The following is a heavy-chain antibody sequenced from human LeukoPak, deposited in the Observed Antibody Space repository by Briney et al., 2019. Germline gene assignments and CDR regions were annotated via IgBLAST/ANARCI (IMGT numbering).Heavy chain of an antibody. D-gene: IGHD5-18*01. Sequence: GTSVKVSCKASGFTFTSSAMQWVRQARGQRLEWIGWIVVGSGNTNYAQKFQERVTITRDMSTSTAYMELNSLRAEDTAVYYCAKDTHSILYGSYGSRVFDYWGQGTLVTVSS. CDR3: AKDTHSILYGSYGSRVFDY. CDR2: IVVGSGNT. V-gene: IGHV1-58*02. CDR1: GFTFTSSA. J-gene: IGHJ4*02.